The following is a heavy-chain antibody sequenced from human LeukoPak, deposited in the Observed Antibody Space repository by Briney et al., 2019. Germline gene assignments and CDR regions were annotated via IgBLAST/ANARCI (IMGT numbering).Heavy chain of an antibody. J-gene: IGHJ5*01. V-gene: IGHV4-59*01. CDR2: IFYSGST. CDR1: GGSISNYY. D-gene: IGHD1-26*01. CDR3: AREGGSYYHWFDS. Sequence: PSETLSLTCTLSGGSISNYYWSWIRQPPGKGLEWIGNIFYSGSTNYNPSLKSRVTISLDTSKNQFSLKLTSVSAADTAVYYCAREGGSYYHWFDSWGQGTLVTVSS.